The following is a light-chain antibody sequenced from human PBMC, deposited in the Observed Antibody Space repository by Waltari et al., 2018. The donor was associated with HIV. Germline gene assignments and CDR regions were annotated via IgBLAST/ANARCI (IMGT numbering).Light chain of an antibody. CDR3: HQYDSSPET. Sequence: LVLTQSPGTLSLSPGERATPSCRASQSVTSTILAWYQQKPGQAPSPLIYGTSNRATDIPDRFSGSGFGTDFTLTITRLEPEDFAVYYCHQYDSSPETFGQGTKVEI. CDR1: QSVTSTI. V-gene: IGKV3-20*01. J-gene: IGKJ1*01. CDR2: GTS.